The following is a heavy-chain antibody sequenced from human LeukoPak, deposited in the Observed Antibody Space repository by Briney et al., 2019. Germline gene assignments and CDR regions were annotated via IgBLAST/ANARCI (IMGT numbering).Heavy chain of an antibody. Sequence: PGGSLRLSCAASGFTVSKKYMTWVRQAPGKGLERVSSIYSGGGTYYADSVKGRFTISRDNSKNTLNLQMNSLTTEDTAVYYCATEAGVDWGQGTLVTVSS. J-gene: IGHJ4*02. CDR1: GFTVSKKY. D-gene: IGHD6-13*01. CDR3: ATEAGVD. CDR2: IYSGGGT. V-gene: IGHV3-66*01.